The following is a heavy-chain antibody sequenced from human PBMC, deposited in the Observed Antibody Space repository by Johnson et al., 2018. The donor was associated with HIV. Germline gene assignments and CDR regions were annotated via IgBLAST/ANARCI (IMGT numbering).Heavy chain of an antibody. J-gene: IGHJ3*02. CDR1: GFTFSSYA. CDR2: ISYDGSNK. Sequence: PGRSLRLSCAASGFTFSSYAMHWVRQAPGKGLEWVAVISYDGSNKYYADSVKGRFTISRDNSKNTLYLQMNSLRAEDTAVYYCARSFGVTTPGAFDIWGQGTTVTVSS. CDR3: ARSFGVTTPGAFDI. V-gene: IGHV3-30-3*01. D-gene: IGHD3-3*01.